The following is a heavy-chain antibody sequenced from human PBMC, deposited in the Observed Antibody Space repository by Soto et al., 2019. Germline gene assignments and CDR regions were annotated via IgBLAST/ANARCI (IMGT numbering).Heavy chain of an antibody. CDR3: ARVASWAARVWFDP. CDR1: GYTCTGYF. D-gene: IGHD2-15*01. V-gene: IGHV1-2*01. CDR2: INPNTGGT. Sequence: QVQLVQSGAEVKKPGASVKVSCMASGYTCTGYFIHWVREVPGQGLEYMGWINPNTGGTDYAQKFQGRVTSTRDTSISTVFMEMKRLTSDDTAVYYCARVASWAARVWFDPWGQGTLVTVSS. J-gene: IGHJ5*02.